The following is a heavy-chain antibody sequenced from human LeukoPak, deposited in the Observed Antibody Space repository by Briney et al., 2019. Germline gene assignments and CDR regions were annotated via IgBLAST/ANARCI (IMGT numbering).Heavy chain of an antibody. CDR3: VRESVRDYYFDY. CDR2: IRSKALYGTS. Sequence: PGGSLRLSCTGSGFRFGGYALSWVRRAPGKGLEWVGFIRSKALYGTSEYAASVEGRFTISRDDSNSIAYLQMNSLKTEDTAVYFCVRESVRDYYFDYWGQGTLVTVSS. D-gene: IGHD3-10*02. V-gene: IGHV3-49*04. J-gene: IGHJ4*02. CDR1: GFRFGGYA.